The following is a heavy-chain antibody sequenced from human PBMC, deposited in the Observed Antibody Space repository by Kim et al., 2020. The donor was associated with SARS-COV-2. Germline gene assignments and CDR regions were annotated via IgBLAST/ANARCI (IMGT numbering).Heavy chain of an antibody. D-gene: IGHD2-2*01. Sequence: PPPRSRVTISVDTSKNQFALKLSSVTAADTAVYYCARGRGVVPAARIIDYWGQGTLVTVSS. V-gene: IGHV4-34*01. J-gene: IGHJ4*02. CDR3: ARGRGVVPAARIIDY.